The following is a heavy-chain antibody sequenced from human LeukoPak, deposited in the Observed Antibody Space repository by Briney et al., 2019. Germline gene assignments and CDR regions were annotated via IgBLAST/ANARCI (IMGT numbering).Heavy chain of an antibody. D-gene: IGHD6-19*01. Sequence: PGRSLRLSCAASGFTFSSYGMHWVRQAPGKGLEWVAVISYDGSNKYYADSVKGRFTISRDNSKNTLYLQMNSLRAEDTAVYYCAKGNRERNLSSGWNNWFDPWGQGTLVTVSS. V-gene: IGHV3-30*18. CDR3: AKGNRERNLSSGWNNWFDP. CDR1: GFTFSSYG. J-gene: IGHJ5*02. CDR2: ISYDGSNK.